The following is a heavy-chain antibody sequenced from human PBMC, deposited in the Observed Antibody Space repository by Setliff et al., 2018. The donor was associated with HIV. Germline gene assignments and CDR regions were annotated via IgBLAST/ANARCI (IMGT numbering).Heavy chain of an antibody. Sequence: SVKVSCKASEDIFSRYGISWVRQAPGQGLEWMGGIIPIYGTANSAQKFQGRVTITADESTSTAYMELSTLRSEDTAVYFCARDGGYSGHQWFGDAFDIWGQGTMVTVSS. V-gene: IGHV1-69*13. CDR1: EDIFSRYG. D-gene: IGHD5-12*01. J-gene: IGHJ3*02. CDR2: IIPIYGTA. CDR3: ARDGGYSGHQWFGDAFDI.